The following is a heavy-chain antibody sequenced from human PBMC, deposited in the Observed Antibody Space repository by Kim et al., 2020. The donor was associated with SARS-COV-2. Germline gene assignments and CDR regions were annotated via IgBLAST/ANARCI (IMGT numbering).Heavy chain of an antibody. Sequence: ASVKVSCKASGYTFTSFYMHWVRQAPGQGLEWVGIINPSSGSTSYAQEFQGRVTMTRDTSTSTVHMELSSLRSEDTAMYYCAVLSHYYFESSGSQFYFDYGGQGTLVTVSS. J-gene: IGHJ4*02. CDR1: GYTFTSFY. D-gene: IGHD3-22*01. V-gene: IGHV1-46*01. CDR2: INPSSGST. CDR3: AVLSHYYFESSGSQFYFDY.